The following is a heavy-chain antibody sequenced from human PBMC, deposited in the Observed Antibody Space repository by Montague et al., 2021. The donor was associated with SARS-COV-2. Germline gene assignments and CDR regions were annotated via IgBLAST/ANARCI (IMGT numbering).Heavy chain of an antibody. D-gene: IGHD6-19*01. J-gene: IGHJ3*02. CDR3: ARGSGWMGNAFDI. Sequence: SETLSLTCTVSGGSISSYYWSWIRQPPGKGLEWIGYIYYSGSTNYKPSLKSRVTISVDTSKNQFSLKLSSVTAADTAMYYCARGSGWMGNAFDIWGQGTMVTVSS. CDR1: GGSISSYY. V-gene: IGHV4-59*01. CDR2: IYYSGST.